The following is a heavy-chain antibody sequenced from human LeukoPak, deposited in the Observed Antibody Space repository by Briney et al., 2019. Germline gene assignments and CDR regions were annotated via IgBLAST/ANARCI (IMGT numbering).Heavy chain of an antibody. J-gene: IGHJ4*02. CDR3: ARAERLLEWLLDS. Sequence: GGPLRLSCAASGFTFSRHTMNWVRQAPGKGLEWVSSISSTGSYVYYAESLKGRFTVSRDNAKNYVYLQMNSLRVDDTAVYYCARAERLLEWLLDSWGQGTLVTVSS. CDR2: ISSTGSYV. CDR1: GFTFSRHT. V-gene: IGHV3-21*01. D-gene: IGHD3-3*01.